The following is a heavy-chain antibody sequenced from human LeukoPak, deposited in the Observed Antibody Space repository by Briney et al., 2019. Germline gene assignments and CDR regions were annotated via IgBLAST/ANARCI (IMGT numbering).Heavy chain of an antibody. CDR2: ITYDGSNK. CDR1: GFTSSSFA. V-gene: IGHV3-30*04. J-gene: IGHJ6*01. Sequence: GRSLRLSCAASGFTSSSFAMHWVRQAPGKGLEGAAVITYDGSNKYYADSVKGRLTISRDNSKNTLYLQMNSLRAEDTAVYYCARDQSLLWWSRNAYYYYGMDVWGQGTTVTVSS. CDR3: ARDQSLLWWSRNAYYYYGMDV. D-gene: IGHD2-21*01.